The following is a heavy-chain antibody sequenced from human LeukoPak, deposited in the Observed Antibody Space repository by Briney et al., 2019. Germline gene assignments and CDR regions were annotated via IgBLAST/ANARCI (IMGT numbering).Heavy chain of an antibody. CDR1: GFTFSSYG. Sequence: GGSLRLSCAASGFTFSSYGMHWVRQAPGKGLEWVAVISYDGSNKYYADSVKGRFTISRDNSKNTLYLQMNSLRAEDTAVYYCAKDLPTAAGHWGQGTLVTVSS. CDR3: AKDLPTAAGH. CDR2: ISYDGSNK. J-gene: IGHJ4*02. D-gene: IGHD6-13*01. V-gene: IGHV3-30*18.